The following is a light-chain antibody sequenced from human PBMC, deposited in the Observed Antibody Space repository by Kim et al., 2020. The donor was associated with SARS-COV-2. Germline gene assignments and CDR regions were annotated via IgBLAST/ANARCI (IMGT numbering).Light chain of an antibody. CDR3: QQGYST. CDR2: GAS. J-gene: IGKJ2*01. Sequence: DIQMTQSPSSLSASVGDRVTITCRASQSISTYLNWYQQKPGKAPKLLIYGASNLPSGVPSRFSCSGSGTDFTLTISTLQPEDFGTYYCQQGYSTFGQGTKLEI. CDR1: QSISTY. V-gene: IGKV1-39*01.